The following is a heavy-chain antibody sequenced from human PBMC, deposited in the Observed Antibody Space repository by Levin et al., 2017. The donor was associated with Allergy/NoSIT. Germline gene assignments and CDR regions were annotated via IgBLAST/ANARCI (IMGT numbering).Heavy chain of an antibody. Sequence: ASETLSLTCAVSNHSISRSDSWAWIRQPPGKGLEWIATVTHIGNTYYNPSLKTRLTIFLDTSRSQFSLSLRSATAADTAVYYCARSLIAPEKFFDSWGQGTLVTVSS. V-gene: IGHV4-38-2*01. D-gene: IGHD6-13*01. CDR3: ARSLIAPEKFFDS. CDR1: NHSISRSDS. CDR2: VTHIGNT. J-gene: IGHJ4*02.